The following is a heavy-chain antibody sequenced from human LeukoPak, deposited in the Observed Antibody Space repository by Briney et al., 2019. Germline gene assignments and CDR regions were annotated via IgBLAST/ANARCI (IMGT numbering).Heavy chain of an antibody. CDR2: INPNSGGT. V-gene: IGHV1-2*02. D-gene: IGHD2-15*01. CDR1: GYTFTGYY. J-gene: IGHJ6*03. Sequence: GASVKVSCKASGYTFTGYYMHWVRQAPGQGLEWMGWINPNSGGTNYAQKFQGRVTMTTDTSTSTAYMELRSLRSEDTAVYYCARAVVVAATKDKYYYYYMDVWGKGTTVTVSS. CDR3: ARAVVVAATKDKYYYYYMDV.